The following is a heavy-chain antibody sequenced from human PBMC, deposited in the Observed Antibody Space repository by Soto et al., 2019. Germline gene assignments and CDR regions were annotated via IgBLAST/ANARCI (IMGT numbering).Heavy chain of an antibody. D-gene: IGHD3-22*01. V-gene: IGHV4-59*08. J-gene: IGHJ4*02. CDR3: ARLGGYYQAFDS. Sequence: SETLSLTCTVSGGSIREYYWGWILQSPGKGLEWIGYIYYTGTTKYNPSLKSRVTISVDSSKNQFSLKLDSVTAADTAVYYCARLGGYYQAFDSWGQGTLVTVSS. CDR1: GGSIREYY. CDR2: IYYTGTT.